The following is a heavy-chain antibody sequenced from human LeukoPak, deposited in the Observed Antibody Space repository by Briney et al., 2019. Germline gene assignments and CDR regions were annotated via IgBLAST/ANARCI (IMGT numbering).Heavy chain of an antibody. CDR1: GFTFSNAW. Sequence: PGGSLRLSCAASGFTFSNAWMSWVRQAPGKGLEWVGRIKSKTDGGTTDYAAPVKGRFTISRDDSKNTLYLQMNSLKTEDTAVYYCTTWVSYYYYYMDVWGKGTTVTVSS. D-gene: IGHD7-27*01. CDR2: IKSKTDGGTT. CDR3: TTWVSYYYYYMDV. J-gene: IGHJ6*03. V-gene: IGHV3-15*01.